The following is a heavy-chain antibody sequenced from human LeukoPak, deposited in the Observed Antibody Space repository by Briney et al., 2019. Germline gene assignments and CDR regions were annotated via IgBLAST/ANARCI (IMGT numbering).Heavy chain of an antibody. CDR2: ISAYNGNT. J-gene: IGHJ4*02. V-gene: IGHV1-18*01. CDR1: GYTFTSYG. Sequence: ASVKVSCKASGYTFTSYGISWVRQAPGKGLEWMGWISAYNGNTNYAQKLQGRVTMTTDTSTSTAYMELSRLRSDDTAVYYCARDQGVPYYFDYWGQGTLVTVSS. CDR3: ARDQGVPYYFDY. D-gene: IGHD3-10*01.